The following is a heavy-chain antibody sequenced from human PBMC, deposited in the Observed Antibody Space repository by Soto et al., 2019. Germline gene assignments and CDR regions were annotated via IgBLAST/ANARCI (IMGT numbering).Heavy chain of an antibody. V-gene: IGHV1-18*01. D-gene: IGHD3-22*01. CDR2: ISAYNGNT. Sequence: ASVKVSCKASGYTFTSYGISWVRQAPGQGLEWMGWISAYNGNTNYAQKLQGRVTMTTDTSTSTAYMELRSLRSDDTAVYYCASVLYSYDSSGYYDYWGQGTLVTVS. CDR3: ASVLYSYDSSGYYDY. J-gene: IGHJ4*02. CDR1: GYTFTSYG.